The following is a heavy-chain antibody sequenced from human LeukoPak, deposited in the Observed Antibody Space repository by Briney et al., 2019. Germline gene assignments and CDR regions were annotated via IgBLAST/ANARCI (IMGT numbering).Heavy chain of an antibody. CDR2: IRNKANNYAT. CDR1: GYTFSGSG. CDR3: TNFDWSLSPL. Sequence: GGSLRLSCAASGYTFSGSGVHWVRQASGKGLEWVGRIRNKANNYATTYAASVKGRFTISRDDSKNTAYLQMNRLKNEDTAVYYCTNFDWSLSPLWGQGTLVTVSS. J-gene: IGHJ1*01. D-gene: IGHD1-1*01. V-gene: IGHV3-73*01.